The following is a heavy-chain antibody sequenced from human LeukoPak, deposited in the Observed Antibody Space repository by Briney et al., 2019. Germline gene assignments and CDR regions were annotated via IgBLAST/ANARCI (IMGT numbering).Heavy chain of an antibody. J-gene: IGHJ4*02. D-gene: IGHD6-13*01. CDR1: GFTFSSYT. CDR2: ISGSGGNA. CDR3: ARGVIAAAGFFDY. V-gene: IGHV3-23*01. Sequence: PGGSLRLSCAASGFTFSSYTMNWTRQAPGKGLEWVSAISGSGGNAYYADSVKGRFTISRDNSKNTLYLQMNSLRAEDTAVYYCARGVIAAAGFFDYWGQGTLVTVSS.